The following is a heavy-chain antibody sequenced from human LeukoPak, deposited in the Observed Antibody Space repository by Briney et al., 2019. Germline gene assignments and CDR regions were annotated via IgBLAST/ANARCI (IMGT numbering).Heavy chain of an antibody. CDR1: GFTFSSYA. V-gene: IGHV3-33*01. CDR3: ARDSLASSPYLDY. Sequence: GGSLRLSCAASGFTFSSYAMHWVRQAPGKGLEWVAVIWYGGSHKYYADSVKGRFALSRDNPKNTLYLQMNSLRAEDTAVYYCARDSLASSPYLDYWGQGTLVTVSS. J-gene: IGHJ4*02. CDR2: IWYGGSHK. D-gene: IGHD6-6*01.